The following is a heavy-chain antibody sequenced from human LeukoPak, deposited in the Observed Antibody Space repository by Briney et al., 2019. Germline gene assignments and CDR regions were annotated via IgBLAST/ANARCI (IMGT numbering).Heavy chain of an antibody. V-gene: IGHV3-11*01. J-gene: IGHJ4*02. Sequence: AGGSLRLSCAASGFTFSDYYMSWIRQAPGKGLEWVSYISSSGSTIYYADSVKGRFTISRDNAKNSLYLQMNSLRAEDTAVYYCARVRGVITSYFDYWGQGTLVTVSS. D-gene: IGHD3-10*01. CDR2: ISSSGSTI. CDR1: GFTFSDYY. CDR3: ARVRGVITSYFDY.